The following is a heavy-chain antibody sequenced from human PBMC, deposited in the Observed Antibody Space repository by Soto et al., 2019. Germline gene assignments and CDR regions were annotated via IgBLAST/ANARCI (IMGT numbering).Heavy chain of an antibody. CDR1: GGSVSSSSYY. J-gene: IGHJ4*02. V-gene: IGHV4-39*01. Sequence: QLQLQESGPGLVKPSETLSLTCTVSGGSVSSSSYYWGWVRQPPGKGLEWIGSVYYSGITYYNPSRESRVTISFDKSKKQFSLMLMSLTAADTAVYYCGRMEGLATISYYFDYWGQGALVTVSS. D-gene: IGHD3-9*01. CDR3: GRMEGLATISYYFDY. CDR2: VYYSGIT.